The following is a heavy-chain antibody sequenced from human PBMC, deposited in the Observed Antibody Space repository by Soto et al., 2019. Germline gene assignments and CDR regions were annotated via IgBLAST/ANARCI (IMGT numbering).Heavy chain of an antibody. D-gene: IGHD2-8*01. V-gene: IGHV1-18*01. CDR2: ISGYNGDT. CDR1: GYTFTNFG. J-gene: IGHJ6*02. Sequence: ASVKVSCKTSGYTFTNFGLSWVRQAPGQGLEWMGWISGYNGDTNYAQKFQGRVTMTIDTSTSTAYMELRSLTSDDTAVYYCAKNGQPPYYYYGMDVWGQGTTVTVSS. CDR3: AKNGQPPYYYYGMDV.